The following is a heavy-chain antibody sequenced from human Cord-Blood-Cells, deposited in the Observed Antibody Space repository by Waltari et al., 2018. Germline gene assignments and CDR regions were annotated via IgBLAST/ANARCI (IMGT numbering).Heavy chain of an antibody. J-gene: IGHJ5*02. Sequence: QLQLQESGPGLVKPSETLSLTCTVSGGSISSSSSYLGWIRHPPGKGLEWIGSIYYSGSTYYNPSLKSRVTISVDTSKNQFSLKLSSVTAADTAVYYCARTFYSDYDFWSGYNWFDPWGQGTLVTVSS. CDR1: GGSISSSSSY. V-gene: IGHV4-39*01. CDR3: ARTFYSDYDFWSGYNWFDP. CDR2: IYYSGST. D-gene: IGHD3-3*01.